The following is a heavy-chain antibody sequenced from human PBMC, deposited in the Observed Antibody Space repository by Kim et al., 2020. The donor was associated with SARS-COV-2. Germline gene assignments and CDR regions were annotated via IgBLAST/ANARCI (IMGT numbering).Heavy chain of an antibody. Sequence: YSPSFQGQVTISADKSISTAYLQWSSLKASDTAMYYCARGGNRRFDDCDYWGQGTLVTVSS. J-gene: IGHJ4*02. CDR3: ARGGNRRFDDCDY. V-gene: IGHV5-51*01. D-gene: IGHD2-15*01.